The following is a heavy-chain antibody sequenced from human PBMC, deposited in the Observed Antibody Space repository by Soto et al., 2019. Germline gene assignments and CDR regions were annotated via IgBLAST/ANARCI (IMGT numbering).Heavy chain of an antibody. Sequence: QVQLVQSGAEVKKPGSSVKVSCKASGGTFSSYAISWVRQAPGQGLEWMGGIIPIFGTANYAQKFQGRVTITADESTRTAYMELGSLRSEDTAVSYCARPPSSNRYYYGMDVWGKGTTVTVSS. CDR1: GGTFSSYA. CDR2: IIPIFGTA. CDR3: ARPPSSNRYYYGMDV. J-gene: IGHJ6*04. V-gene: IGHV1-69*12. D-gene: IGHD4-4*01.